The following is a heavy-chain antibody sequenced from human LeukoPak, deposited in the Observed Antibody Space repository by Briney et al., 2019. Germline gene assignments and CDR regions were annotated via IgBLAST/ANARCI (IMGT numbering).Heavy chain of an antibody. V-gene: IGHV3-23*01. J-gene: IGHJ6*03. CDR2: IINSGGNT. D-gene: IGHD6-13*01. Sequence: GGALRLLWAASEVTSRNYAMRWVRKAPGKGLEWVSAIINSGGNTYYADSVKGRFTISRDNSKNTLHLQMNSLRAEDTAVYYCAKEYSSNWGYMDVWGKGTTVTVSS. CDR3: AKEYSSNWGYMDV. CDR1: EVTSRNYA.